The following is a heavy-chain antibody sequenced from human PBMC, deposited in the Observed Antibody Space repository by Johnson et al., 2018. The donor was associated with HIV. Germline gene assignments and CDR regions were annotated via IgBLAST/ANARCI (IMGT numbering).Heavy chain of an antibody. CDR3: SRDPPYSGSTAAFDI. V-gene: IGHV3-20*04. Sequence: VQLVESGGGVVRPGGSLRLSCAASGFTFDDYGMSWVRQAPGKGLAWVSGINWHGGSTGYADSVKGRLTISRDNSKNTLYLQMNSLRAEDTAVSYCSRDPPYSGSTAAFDIWGQGTMVTVSS. J-gene: IGHJ3*02. CDR2: INWHGGST. D-gene: IGHD1-26*01. CDR1: GFTFDDYG.